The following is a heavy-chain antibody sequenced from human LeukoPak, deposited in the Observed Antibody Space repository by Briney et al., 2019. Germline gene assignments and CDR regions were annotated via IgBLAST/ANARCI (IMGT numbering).Heavy chain of an antibody. V-gene: IGHV4-34*01. CDR1: GGSFSGYY. CDR2: INHSGST. CDR3: ASSGYSSGWYWAFDI. Sequence: KPSETLSLTCAVYGGSFSGYYWSWIRQPPGKGLEWIGEINHSGSTNYNPSLKSRVTISVDTSKNRFSLKLSSVTAADTAVYYCASSGYSSGWYWAFDIWGQGTMVTVSS. D-gene: IGHD6-19*01. J-gene: IGHJ3*02.